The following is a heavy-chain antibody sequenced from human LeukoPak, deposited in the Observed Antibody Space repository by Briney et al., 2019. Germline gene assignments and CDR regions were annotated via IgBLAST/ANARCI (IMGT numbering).Heavy chain of an antibody. J-gene: IGHJ4*02. Sequence: GGSLRLSCTVSGFTVSSNSMSWVRQAPGKGLEWVSFIYSDNTHYSDSVKGRFTISRDNSKNTLYLQMNSLRAEDTAVYYCAKRFTDYSRSNDYWGQGTLVTVSS. CDR2: IYSDNT. D-gene: IGHD6-13*01. V-gene: IGHV3-53*01. CDR1: GFTVSSNS. CDR3: AKRFTDYSRSNDY.